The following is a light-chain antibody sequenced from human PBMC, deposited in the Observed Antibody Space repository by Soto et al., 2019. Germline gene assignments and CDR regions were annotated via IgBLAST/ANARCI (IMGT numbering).Light chain of an antibody. CDR2: GAS. V-gene: IGKV3-20*01. Sequence: EIVLTQSPGTLSLSPGERATLSCRASQSVSSSLAWYQQKPGQAPRLLIYGASSRANGIPDRFSGSGSGTDFTLIISRLEPEDFVVYYCQQYGSSPPLTFGGGTKVEIK. CDR1: QSVSSS. J-gene: IGKJ4*01. CDR3: QQYGSSPPLT.